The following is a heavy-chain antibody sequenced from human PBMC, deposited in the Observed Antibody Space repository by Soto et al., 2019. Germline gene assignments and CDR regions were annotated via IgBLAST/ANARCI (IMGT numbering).Heavy chain of an antibody. D-gene: IGHD3-3*01. CDR1: GFTFSSYS. CDR2: ISSSSGTI. CDR3: ARDPLSPVFGVLIGWFDP. Sequence: GGSLRLSCAASGFTFSSYSMNWVRQVPGKGLEWVSYISSSSGTIYYADSVKGRFTISRDNAKNSLFLQMNSLRAEDTAVYYCARDPLSPVFGVLIGWFDPWGQGTLVTVSS. V-gene: IGHV3-48*01. J-gene: IGHJ5*02.